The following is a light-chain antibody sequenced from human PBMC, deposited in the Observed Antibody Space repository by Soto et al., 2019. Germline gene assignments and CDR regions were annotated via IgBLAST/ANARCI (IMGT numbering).Light chain of an antibody. J-gene: IGLJ3*02. CDR3: SSYTSSSTLV. V-gene: IGLV2-14*01. CDR1: SSDVGGYNY. Sequence: QYALTQPASVSGSPGQSITISCTGTSSDVGGYNYVSWCQQYPGKAPKLMIYEVSNRPSGVSNRFSGSKSGNTDSLTISGLQAEDEANYYCSSYTSSSTLVFGGGTKLTVL. CDR2: EVS.